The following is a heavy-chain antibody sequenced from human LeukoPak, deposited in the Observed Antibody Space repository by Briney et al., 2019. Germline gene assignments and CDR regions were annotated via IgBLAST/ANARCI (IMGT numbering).Heavy chain of an antibody. CDR3: AKDQVDIVVLDP. CDR1: GFTFSSYA. V-gene: IGHV3-23*01. CDR2: ISGSGGST. J-gene: IGHJ5*02. Sequence: GGSLRLSCAASGFTFSSYAMSWVRQAPGKGPEWVSAISGSGGSTYYADSVKGRFTISRDNSKNTLYLQMNSLRAEDTAVHYCAKDQVDIVVLDPWGQGTLVTVSS. D-gene: IGHD2-15*01.